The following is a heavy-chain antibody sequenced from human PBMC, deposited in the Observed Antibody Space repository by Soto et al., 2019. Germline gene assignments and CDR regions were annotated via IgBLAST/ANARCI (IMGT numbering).Heavy chain of an antibody. Sequence: EGSLRLSCVASVFIFSDYTMHWFRQAPVKVLEWVAVISYDGSNKYYADSVKGRFTISRDNSKNTLYLQMNSLRAEDTAVYYCARAEWTAMVTLVDKGLDYWGQGTLVTVSS. CDR1: VFIFSDYT. V-gene: IGHV3-30-3*01. D-gene: IGHD5-18*01. J-gene: IGHJ4*02. CDR3: ARAEWTAMVTLVDKGLDY. CDR2: ISYDGSNK.